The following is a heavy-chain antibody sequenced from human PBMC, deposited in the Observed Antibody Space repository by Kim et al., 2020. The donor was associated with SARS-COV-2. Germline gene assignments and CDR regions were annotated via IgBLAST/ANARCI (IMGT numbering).Heavy chain of an antibody. V-gene: IGHV3-23*01. Sequence: GGSLRLSCAASGFTFSSFAMTWVRQAPGKGLEWVSAISGSGGSTYYADSVKGRFTISRDNSKNTLYLQMNSLRAEDTAVYYCAKDFGLAVAGNHWGQGTLVTVSS. D-gene: IGHD6-19*01. CDR1: GFTFSSFA. CDR3: AKDFGLAVAGNH. J-gene: IGHJ4*02. CDR2: ISGSGGST.